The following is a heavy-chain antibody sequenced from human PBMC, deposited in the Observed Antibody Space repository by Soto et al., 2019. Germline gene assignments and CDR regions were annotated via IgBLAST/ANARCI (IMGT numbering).Heavy chain of an antibody. J-gene: IGHJ1*01. Sequence: EASVKVSCKISGHTLTEFSIHWVRQAPGKGLEWMGGFDPEGGEAIYAQKWHGRVTVTEDTVTDTAYMELSSLRSDDTAIYYCAREENCSGGTCYSEYFHRWGQGTLVTVSS. CDR3: AREENCSGGTCYSEYFHR. CDR1: GHTLTEFS. V-gene: IGHV1-24*01. D-gene: IGHD2-15*01. CDR2: FDPEGGEA.